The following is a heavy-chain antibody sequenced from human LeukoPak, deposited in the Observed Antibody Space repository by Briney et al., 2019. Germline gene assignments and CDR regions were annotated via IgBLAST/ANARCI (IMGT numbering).Heavy chain of an antibody. CDR3: ARDPGSSTAVAVRYFDL. CDR2: ISSGSSII. Sequence: SGGSLRLSCAASGFTFSTYSMNWVRQAPGKGLEWVSYISSGSSIIYYADSVKGRFTISRDNAKNSLSLQMNSLRDEDTAVYYCARDPGSSTAVAVRYFDLWGRGSLVTVSS. CDR1: GFTFSTYS. V-gene: IGHV3-48*02. J-gene: IGHJ2*01. D-gene: IGHD6-19*01.